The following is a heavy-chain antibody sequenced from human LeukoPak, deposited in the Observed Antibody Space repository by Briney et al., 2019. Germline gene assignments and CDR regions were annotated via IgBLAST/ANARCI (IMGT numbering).Heavy chain of an antibody. Sequence: GASVKVSCKASGYTFTSYDINWVRQATGQGLEWMGWMNPNSGNTGYAQKFQGRVTMTRDTSISTAYMELSRLRSDDTAVYYCARDGGEAGGWFDPWGQGTLVTVSS. J-gene: IGHJ5*02. D-gene: IGHD2-21*01. CDR3: ARDGGEAGGWFDP. CDR1: GYTFTSYD. CDR2: MNPNSGNT. V-gene: IGHV1-8*01.